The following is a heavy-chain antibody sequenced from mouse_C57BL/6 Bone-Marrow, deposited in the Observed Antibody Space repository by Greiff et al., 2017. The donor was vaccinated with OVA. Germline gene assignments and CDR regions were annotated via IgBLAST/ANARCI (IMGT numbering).Heavy chain of an antibody. Sequence: EVQLVESGPVLVKPGASVKMSCKASGYTFTDYYMNWVKQSHGKSLEWIGVINPYNGGTSYNQKFKGKATLTVDKSSSTAYMELNSLTSEDSAVYYCARWSWEGYFDYWGQGTTLTVSS. V-gene: IGHV1-19*01. CDR2: INPYNGGT. CDR3: ARWSWEGYFDY. CDR1: GYTFTDYY. J-gene: IGHJ2*01. D-gene: IGHD4-1*01.